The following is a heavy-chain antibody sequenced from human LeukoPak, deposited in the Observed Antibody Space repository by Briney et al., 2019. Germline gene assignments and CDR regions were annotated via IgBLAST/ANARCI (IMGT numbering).Heavy chain of an antibody. V-gene: IGHV1-8*01. CDR2: MNPNSGNT. Sequence: GASVKVSCKASGYTFTSYDINWARQATGQGLEWMGWMNPNSGNTGYEQKFQGRVTMTRNTSISTAYMELSSLRSEDTAVYYCARRTGWFGELYHYYYMDVWGKGTTVTVSS. D-gene: IGHD3-10*01. CDR1: GYTFTSYD. J-gene: IGHJ6*03. CDR3: ARRTGWFGELYHYYYMDV.